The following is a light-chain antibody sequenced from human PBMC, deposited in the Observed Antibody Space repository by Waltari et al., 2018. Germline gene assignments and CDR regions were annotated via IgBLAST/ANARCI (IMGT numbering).Light chain of an antibody. Sequence: SYELTQPSSVSVSLGQTARLTCSGDVLAKKYARWFQQKSGQAPVLVIYKDSKRPSGIPGRFSGSSSGTTVTLTISGAQVEDEADYYCYSATDNNVLFGGGTKLTVL. CDR3: YSATDNNVL. CDR1: VLAKKY. V-gene: IGLV3-27*01. J-gene: IGLJ2*01. CDR2: KDS.